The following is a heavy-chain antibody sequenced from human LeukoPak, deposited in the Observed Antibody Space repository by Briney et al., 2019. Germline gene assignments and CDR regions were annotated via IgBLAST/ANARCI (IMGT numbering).Heavy chain of an antibody. Sequence: SETLSLTCAVPGYSISSSNYWGWIRQPPGKGLEWIGHIYYSGSIYYNPSLKSRVTMSVDTSKNQFSLKLSSVTAVDTAVYYCARKATTGPTKAAFDIWGQGTMVTVSS. CDR2: IYYSGSI. CDR3: ARKATTGPTKAAFDI. CDR1: GYSISSSNY. D-gene: IGHD4-17*01. V-gene: IGHV4-28*05. J-gene: IGHJ3*02.